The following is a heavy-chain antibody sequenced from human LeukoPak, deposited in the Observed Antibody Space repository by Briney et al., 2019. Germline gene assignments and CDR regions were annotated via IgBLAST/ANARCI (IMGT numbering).Heavy chain of an antibody. J-gene: IGHJ5*02. V-gene: IGHV4-59*03. Sequence: SETLSLTCTVSSGSISSYYWSWVRQPPAKGMEWIGYIQNSVTSYTDNPSLQSRVTISVDTSKNQFSLKVTSVTAADTAVYYCMRSPQLDPWGQGTLVTVSS. D-gene: IGHD3-10*01. CDR1: SGSISSYY. CDR2: IQNSVTSY. CDR3: MRSPQLDP.